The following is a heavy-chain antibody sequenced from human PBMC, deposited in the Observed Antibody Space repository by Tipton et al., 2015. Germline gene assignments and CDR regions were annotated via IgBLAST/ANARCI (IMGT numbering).Heavy chain of an antibody. D-gene: IGHD3-9*01. V-gene: IGHV3-7*03. CDR3: VLTTIYYFDF. CDR1: GITFDDYG. CDR2: IKHDGSEK. Sequence: SLRLSCAASGITFDDYGMHWVRQAPGKGLEWVANIKHDGSEKYYAASVEGRFTISRDNGGSSLFLQMNALRVEDTAVYYCVLTTIYYFDFWGQGTLVTVSS. J-gene: IGHJ4*02.